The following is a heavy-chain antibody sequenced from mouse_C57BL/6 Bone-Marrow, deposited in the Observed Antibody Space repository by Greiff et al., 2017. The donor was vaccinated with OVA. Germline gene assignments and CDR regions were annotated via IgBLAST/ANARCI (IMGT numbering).Heavy chain of an antibody. J-gene: IGHJ2*01. CDR2: IDPSDSYT. V-gene: IGHV1-69*01. Sequence: QVQLKEPGAELVMPGASVKLSCKASGYTFTSYWMHWVKQRPGQGLEWIGEIDPSDSYTNYNQKFKGKSTLTVDKSSSTAYMQLSSLTSEDSAVYYCARSGPPYFDYWGQGTTLTVSS. CDR1: GYTFTSYW. D-gene: IGHD3-1*01. CDR3: ARSGPPYFDY.